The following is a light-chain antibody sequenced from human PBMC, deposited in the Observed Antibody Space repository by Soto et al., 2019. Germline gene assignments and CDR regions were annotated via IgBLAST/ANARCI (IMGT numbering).Light chain of an antibody. CDR3: QQRSNWRIT. Sequence: EIVMTQSPATLSVSPGERATLSCRASQSVGNNLAWYQQKPGQAPRLLIYDASNRATGIPARFSGSGSGTDFTLTISSLEPEDFAVYYCQQRSNWRITFGQGTRLEIK. J-gene: IGKJ5*01. V-gene: IGKV3-11*01. CDR2: DAS. CDR1: QSVGNN.